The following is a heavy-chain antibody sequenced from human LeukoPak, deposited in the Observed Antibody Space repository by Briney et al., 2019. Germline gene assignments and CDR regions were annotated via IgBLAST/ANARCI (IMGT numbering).Heavy chain of an antibody. CDR3: AKVRGLNWNDVGYFDY. J-gene: IGHJ4*02. V-gene: IGHV3-30*02. CDR2: IRYDGSNK. CDR1: GFTFSTYG. D-gene: IGHD1-1*01. Sequence: PGGSLRLSCAASGFTFSTYGMHWVRQAPGKGLEWVAFIRYDGSNKYYADSVKGRFTISIDNSKNTLYLQMNSLRAEDTAVYYCAKVRGLNWNDVGYFDYWGQGTLVTVSS.